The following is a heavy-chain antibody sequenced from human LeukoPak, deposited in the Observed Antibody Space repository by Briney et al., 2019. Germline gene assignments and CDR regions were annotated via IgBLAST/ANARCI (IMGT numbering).Heavy chain of an antibody. V-gene: IGHV1-2*02. D-gene: IGHD3-9*01. J-gene: IGHJ4*02. Sequence: GASVKVSCKASGYTFTNYDIHWVRQAPGQGLEWMGWINPNSGGTNYAQKFQGRVTMTRDTSISTAYMELSRLRSDDTAVYYCARALYYDILTGYFEGFDYWGQGTLVTVSS. CDR2: INPNSGGT. CDR1: GYTFTNYD. CDR3: ARALYYDILTGYFEGFDY.